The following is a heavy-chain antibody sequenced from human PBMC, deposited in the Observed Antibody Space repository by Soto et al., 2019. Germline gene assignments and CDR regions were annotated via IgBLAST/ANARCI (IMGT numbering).Heavy chain of an antibody. J-gene: IGHJ6*02. D-gene: IGHD3-10*01. V-gene: IGHV3-23*01. CDR2: ITGSGGTI. Sequence: DVQLLESGGGLVQPGGSLRLSCAASGFSFSKYAMIWVRQAPGKGQEWVSGITGSGGTIEYAASVKGRFTISRDNSKNTVDLQMNSLRAEDTAMYYCARHLWFGELFLPVPEQGSLTYGMDVWGQGTTVTVSS. CDR1: GFSFSKYA. CDR3: ARHLWFGELFLPVPEQGSLTYGMDV.